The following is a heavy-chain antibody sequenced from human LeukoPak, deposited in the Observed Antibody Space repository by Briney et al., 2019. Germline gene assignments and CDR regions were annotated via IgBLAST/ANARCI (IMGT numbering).Heavy chain of an antibody. CDR2: ISAYNGNT. J-gene: IGHJ5*02. V-gene: IGHV1-18*01. D-gene: IGHD3-22*01. CDR3: ARESNYDSSGWPVWFDP. CDR1: VYTFTSYG. Sequence: ASVTVSCTASVYTFTSYGISGVRQAPGQGPEWMGWISAYNGNTNYAQKLQGRVTMTTDTSTSTAYMELRSLRSEDTAVYYCARESNYDSSGWPVWFDPWGQGTLVTVSS.